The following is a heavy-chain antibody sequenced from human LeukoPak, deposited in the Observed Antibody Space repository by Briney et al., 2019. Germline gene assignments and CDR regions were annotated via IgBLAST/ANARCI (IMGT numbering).Heavy chain of an antibody. CDR2: IKQDGSEK. J-gene: IGHJ3*02. D-gene: IGHD1-20*01. V-gene: IGHV3-7*01. CDR1: GFTFSSYW. Sequence: PWGSLRLSCAAYGFTFSSYWMRWVRQAPGKGLEWVANIKQDGSEKYYVDSAKGRFTISRDNTKNSLYLQMNSLRCEHTTVYYCARDYSITGTNGAFDIWGQGTMVTVSS. CDR3: ARDYSITGTNGAFDI.